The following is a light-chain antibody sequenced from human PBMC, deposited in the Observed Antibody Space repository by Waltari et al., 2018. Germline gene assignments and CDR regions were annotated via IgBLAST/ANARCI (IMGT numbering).Light chain of an antibody. CDR1: PSVSSY. CDR2: DAA. J-gene: IGKJ1*01. Sequence: EIVLTXXXATLSLSPGERATLSCRASPSVSSYLAWYQQKPGQAPSLLIYDAASRATGIPARFSGSGSGTDFTLTISSLEPEDFAVYYCQQRSNWLWTFGQGTKVEIK. CDR3: QQRSNWLWT. V-gene: IGKV3-11*01.